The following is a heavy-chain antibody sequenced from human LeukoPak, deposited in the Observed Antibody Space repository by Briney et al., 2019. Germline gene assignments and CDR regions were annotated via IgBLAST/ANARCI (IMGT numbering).Heavy chain of an antibody. Sequence: SETLSLTCGVSGGSISNTNWWTWVRQPPGKGLEWIGEVNLQGSTNYNPSLKSRVTISVDTSKNQFSLKVTSVTAADTAVYYCARAANWGSKGYYWYFDLWGRGTLVTVSS. J-gene: IGHJ2*01. D-gene: IGHD7-27*01. CDR1: GGSISNTNW. CDR3: ARAANWGSKGYYWYFDL. V-gene: IGHV4-4*02. CDR2: VNLQGST.